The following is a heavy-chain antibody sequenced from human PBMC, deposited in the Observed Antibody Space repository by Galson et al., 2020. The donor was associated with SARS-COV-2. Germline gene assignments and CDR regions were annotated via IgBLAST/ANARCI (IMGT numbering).Heavy chain of an antibody. CDR2: FDPEDGET. CDR3: ATVSYDSSGYYQYYFDY. V-gene: IGHV1-24*01. J-gene: IGHJ4*02. Sequence: ASVKVSCKVSGYTLTKLSMHWVRQAPGKGLEWMGGFDPEDGETIYAQKFQGRVTMTEDTSTDTAYMELSSLRSEDTAVYYCATVSYDSSGYYQYYFDYWGQGTLVTVSS. CDR1: GYTLTKLS. D-gene: IGHD3-22*01.